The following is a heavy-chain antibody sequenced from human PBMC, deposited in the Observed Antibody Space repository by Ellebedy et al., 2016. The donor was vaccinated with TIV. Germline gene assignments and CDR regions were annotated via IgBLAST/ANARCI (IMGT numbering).Heavy chain of an antibody. CDR1: GFTFSAFA. Sequence: GESLKISCAASGFTFSAFAISWVRQAPGKGLEWVSGISGSGGSSYQADSVKGRLTISRDNSKNTLFLQMNNLRAEDTDVYYCARYLGLHWYPEPAAHWGQGTLVAVPS. J-gene: IGHJ4*02. V-gene: IGHV3-23*01. CDR2: ISGSGGSS. CDR3: ARYLGLHWYPEPAAH. D-gene: IGHD3-9*01.